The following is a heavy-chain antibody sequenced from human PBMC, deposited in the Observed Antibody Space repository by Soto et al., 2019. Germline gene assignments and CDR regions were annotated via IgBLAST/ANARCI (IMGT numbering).Heavy chain of an antibody. Sequence: QVHLVQSGAEVKKPGASVRVSCKASGYSFTGNSMHWVRQAPGKGLEWLEWINPNNGGTNYAQKFQGWVTMPRDTAVSTAYMDLNRLKSDDAAVYYCVSQRGGVVSWGQGTLGTVSS. CDR1: GYSFTGNS. CDR2: INPNNGGT. CDR3: VSQRGGVVS. D-gene: IGHD1-1*01. V-gene: IGHV1-2*04. J-gene: IGHJ5*01.